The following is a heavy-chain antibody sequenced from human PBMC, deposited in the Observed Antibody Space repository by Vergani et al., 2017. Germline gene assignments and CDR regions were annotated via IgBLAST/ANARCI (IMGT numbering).Heavy chain of an antibody. J-gene: IGHJ6*02. CDR1: GFTFNHYA. V-gene: IGHV3-23*04. CDR3: AKANPRNSGYDYLYYYHAMDV. Sequence: VQLVESGGDLVQPGGSLRLSCAASGFTFNHYAMNWVRQAPGKGLEWVSGISGSGGSTYYAGSVKGRFTISRDRSKNTLYLQMNSLSAGDTAVYYCAKANPRNSGYDYLYYYHAMDVGGQGTTVTVSS. D-gene: IGHD5-12*01. CDR2: ISGSGGST.